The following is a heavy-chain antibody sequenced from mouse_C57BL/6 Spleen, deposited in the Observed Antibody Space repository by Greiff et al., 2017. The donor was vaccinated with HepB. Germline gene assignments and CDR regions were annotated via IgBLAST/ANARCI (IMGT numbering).Heavy chain of an antibody. Sequence: EVQLQQSGPELVKPGASVKISCKASGYTFTDYYMNWVKQSHGKSLEWIGDINPNNGGTSYNQKFKGKATLTVDKSSSTAYMELRSLTSEDSAVYYCASWGGYYGRYFDVWGTGTTVTVSS. D-gene: IGHD2-3*01. J-gene: IGHJ1*03. CDR3: ASWGGYYGRYFDV. CDR2: INPNNGGT. V-gene: IGHV1-26*01. CDR1: GYTFTDYY.